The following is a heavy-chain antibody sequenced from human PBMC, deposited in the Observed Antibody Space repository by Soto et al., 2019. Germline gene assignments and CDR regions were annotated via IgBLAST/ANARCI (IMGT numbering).Heavy chain of an antibody. Sequence: QLQLQESGSGLVKPSQTLSLTCAVSGGSISSGGYSWSWIRQPPGKGLEWIGYIYHSGSTYYNPFLKSRVTISVDRFKNQFSLKLSSVTAADTAVYYCARVTGTFGWFDPWGQGTLVTVSS. D-gene: IGHD3-16*01. V-gene: IGHV4-30-2*01. CDR3: ARVTGTFGWFDP. CDR2: IYHSGST. CDR1: GGSISSGGYS. J-gene: IGHJ5*02.